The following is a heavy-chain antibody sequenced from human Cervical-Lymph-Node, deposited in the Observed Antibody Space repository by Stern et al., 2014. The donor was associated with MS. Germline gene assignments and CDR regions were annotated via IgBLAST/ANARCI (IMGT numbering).Heavy chain of an antibody. CDR2: IYHSGST. Sequence: QLQLQESGSGLVKPSQTLSLTCAVSGGSISSGGYSWSWIRQPPGKGLEWIGSIYHSGSTYYTPSLKSRVTILVDRSKNQFSLKLSSVTAADTAVYYCARSSTVTPNAFDIWGQGTMVTVSS. CDR3: ARSSTVTPNAFDI. V-gene: IGHV4-30-2*01. J-gene: IGHJ3*02. D-gene: IGHD4-17*01. CDR1: GGSISSGGYS.